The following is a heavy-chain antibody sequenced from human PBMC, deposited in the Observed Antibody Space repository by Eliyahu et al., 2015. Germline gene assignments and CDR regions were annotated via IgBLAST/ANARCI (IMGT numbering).Heavy chain of an antibody. Sequence: EVQLMESGGGLAXPGGSLRXXWXASGFXVXNYYMNXVRQAPGKGLEWVSVIYTGGRTYYADSVEGRVTISRDNSKNTLYLQMNNLKTEDTAVYYCAREGQRSSDAFDVWGQGTMVTVSS. J-gene: IGHJ3*01. CDR3: AREGQRSSDAFDV. V-gene: IGHV3-66*02. CDR1: GFXVXNYY. CDR2: IYTGGRT. D-gene: IGHD5-24*01.